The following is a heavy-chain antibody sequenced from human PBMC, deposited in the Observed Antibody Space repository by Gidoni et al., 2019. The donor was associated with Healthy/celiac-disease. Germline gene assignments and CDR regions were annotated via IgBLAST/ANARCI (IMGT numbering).Heavy chain of an antibody. J-gene: IGHJ6*02. CDR3: TREATPYYDILTGYSNYYYYGMDV. CDR1: GFTFGDYA. Sequence: EVQLVESGGGLEKPGRSLRLSYTASGFTFGDYAMNWFRHAPGKGLEWVGFIRRKAYGGTTEYAASVKGRFTISRDDSKSIAYLQMNSLKTEDTAVYYCTREATPYYDILTGYSNYYYYGMDVWGQGTTVTVSS. CDR2: IRRKAYGGTT. V-gene: IGHV3-49*05. D-gene: IGHD3-9*01.